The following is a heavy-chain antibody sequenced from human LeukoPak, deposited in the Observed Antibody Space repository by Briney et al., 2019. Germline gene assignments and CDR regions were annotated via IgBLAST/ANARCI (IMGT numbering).Heavy chain of an antibody. V-gene: IGHV4-59*01. J-gene: IGHJ4*02. CDR3: ARGYYYDYSGPDFDY. CDR1: GGSISSYY. Sequence: TSETLSLTCTVSGGSISSYYWSWIRQPPGKGLEWIGYIYYTGSTNSNPSLKSRVTISVDTSKNQFSLRLTSVTAADTAVYYCARGYYYDYSGPDFDYWGQGTLVTVSS. CDR2: IYYTGST. D-gene: IGHD3-22*01.